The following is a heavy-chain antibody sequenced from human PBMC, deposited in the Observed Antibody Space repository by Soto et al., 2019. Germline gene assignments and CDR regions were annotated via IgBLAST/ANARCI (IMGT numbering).Heavy chain of an antibody. D-gene: IGHD4-4*01. Sequence: PGGSLRLSCAASGFTFSNYYMHWVRQAPGKGPVWVSRINSDGSSTSYADSVKGRFTISRDNAKNSLYLQMNSLRAEDAALYYCAKDIRTGRRLHVNYYYYGMDVWGQGTTVTVS. V-gene: IGHV3-74*01. J-gene: IGHJ6*02. CDR3: AKDIRTGRRLHVNYYYYGMDV. CDR2: INSDGSST. CDR1: GFTFSNYY.